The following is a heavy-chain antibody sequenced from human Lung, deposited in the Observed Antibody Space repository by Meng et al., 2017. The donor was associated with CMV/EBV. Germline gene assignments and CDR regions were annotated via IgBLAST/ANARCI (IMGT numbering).Heavy chain of an antibody. CDR3: AREGVFGVVIAGYYGMDV. D-gene: IGHD3-3*01. V-gene: IGHV3-7*01. J-gene: IGHJ6*02. CDR1: GYRFTSYW. Sequence: GGSLRLSCKGSGYRFTSYWMSWVRQAPGKGLEWVANIKQDGSEKYYVDSVKGRFTISRDNAKNSLYLQMNSLRAEDTAVYYCAREGVFGVVIAGYYGMDVWGQGXTVTVSS. CDR2: IKQDGSEK.